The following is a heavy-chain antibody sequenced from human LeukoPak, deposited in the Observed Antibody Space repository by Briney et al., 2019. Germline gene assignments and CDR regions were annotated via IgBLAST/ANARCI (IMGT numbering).Heavy chain of an antibody. D-gene: IGHD6-19*01. V-gene: IGHV4-4*07. CDR3: ARVSSAGIWDY. Sequence: SETLSLTCTVSGGSFSGYYWSWIRQPAGKGLEWIGRIYTSGSTNYNPSLKSRVTLSVDTSKNQFSLKLSSVTAADTAVYYCARVSSAGIWDYWGQGTLVTVSS. CDR2: IYTSGST. CDR1: GGSFSGYY. J-gene: IGHJ4*02.